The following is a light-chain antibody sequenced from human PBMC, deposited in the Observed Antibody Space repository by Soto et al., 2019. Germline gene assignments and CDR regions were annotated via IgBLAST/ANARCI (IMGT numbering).Light chain of an antibody. CDR1: QSVSSSY. V-gene: IGKV3D-20*02. CDR3: QQRSKWPIT. Sequence: EIVLTQSPGTLSLSSGERATLSCRASQSVSSSYLAWYQQKPGQAPRLLIYGASNRATGIPARFSGSGSGTDFTLTISSLEPEDFAVYYCQQRSKWPITFGQGTRLEI. CDR2: GAS. J-gene: IGKJ5*01.